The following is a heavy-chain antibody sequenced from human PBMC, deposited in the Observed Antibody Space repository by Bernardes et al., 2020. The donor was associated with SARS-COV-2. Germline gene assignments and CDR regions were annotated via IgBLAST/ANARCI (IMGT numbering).Heavy chain of an antibody. CDR1: GFSFSSYW. Sequence: GGSLRLSCTASGFSFSSYWMNWVRQAPGKGLEWVANINQDGSVKRCVDSVKGRFTISRDNAKGSLYLQMDSLRVEDTAVYYCVRVDDYWGQGTLVTVSS. CDR3: VRVDDY. CDR2: INQDGSVK. V-gene: IGHV3-7*01. J-gene: IGHJ4*02.